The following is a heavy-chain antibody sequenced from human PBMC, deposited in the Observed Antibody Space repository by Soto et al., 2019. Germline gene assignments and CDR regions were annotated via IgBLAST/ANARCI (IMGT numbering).Heavy chain of an antibody. CDR1: GYTLTELS. D-gene: IGHD3-22*01. J-gene: IGHJ3*02. CDR3: ATERPYDSSGFYDAFDI. CDR2: FDPEDGET. Sequence: ASVKVSCKVSGYTLTELSMHWVRQAPGKGLEWVGGFDPEDGETIYAQKFQGRVTMTEDTSTDTAYMELSSLRSEDTAVYYCATERPYDSSGFYDAFDIWGQGTMVTVSS. V-gene: IGHV1-24*01.